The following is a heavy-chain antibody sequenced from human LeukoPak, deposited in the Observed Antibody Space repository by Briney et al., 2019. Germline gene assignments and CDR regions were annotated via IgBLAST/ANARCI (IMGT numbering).Heavy chain of an antibody. CDR1: GGSISSYY. D-gene: IGHD1-26*01. CDR3: ATMGVGATVDS. CDR2: IYYSVST. V-gene: IGHV4-59*01. Sequence: PSETLSLTCTVSGGSISSYYWSWIRQPPGKGREWIGYIYYSVSTYYSPSLKSRVTISVDTSKNQFSLRLTSVTAADTAVYYCATMGVGATVDSWGQGILVTVSS. J-gene: IGHJ4*02.